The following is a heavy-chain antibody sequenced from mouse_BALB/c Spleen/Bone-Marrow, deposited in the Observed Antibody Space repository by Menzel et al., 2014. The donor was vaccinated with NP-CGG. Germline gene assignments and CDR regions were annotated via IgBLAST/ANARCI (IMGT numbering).Heavy chain of an antibody. Sequence: VQLQQSGAELVKPGASVKLSCTASGFNIKDTYLHWVKQRPEQGLEWIGRIDPANGNTEYDPKFQGKATLPADTSYNPAYLQLSSLTSEDTAVYYCARWEYYAMDYWGQGTSVTVSS. CDR2: IDPANGNT. D-gene: IGHD4-1*01. CDR3: ARWEYYAMDY. CDR1: GFNIKDTY. J-gene: IGHJ4*01. V-gene: IGHV14-3*02.